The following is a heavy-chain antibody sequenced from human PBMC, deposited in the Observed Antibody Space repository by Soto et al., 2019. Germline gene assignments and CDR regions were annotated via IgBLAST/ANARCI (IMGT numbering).Heavy chain of an antibody. D-gene: IGHD3-10*01. CDR1: GGSISSYY. J-gene: IGHJ6*03. Sequence: ASETLSLTCTVSGGSISSYYWSWIRQPPGKGLEWIGYIYYSGSTNYNPSLKSRVTISVDMPKNQFSLKLSSVTAADTAVYYCARSTPLRYYYYYMDVWGKGTTVTVSS. V-gene: IGHV4-59*08. CDR3: ARSTPLRYYYYYMDV. CDR2: IYYSGST.